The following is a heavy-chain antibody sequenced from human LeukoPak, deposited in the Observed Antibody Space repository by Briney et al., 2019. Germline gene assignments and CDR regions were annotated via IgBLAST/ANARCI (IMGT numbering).Heavy chain of an antibody. V-gene: IGHV3-30*18. CDR2: ISYDGSNK. D-gene: IGHD3-22*01. CDR3: AKDNSNYYDNTGY. CDR1: GFTFSSYG. J-gene: IGHJ4*02. Sequence: PGSALRLSCAASGFTFSSYGMHWVRQAPGKGLEWVAVISYDGSNKYYADSVKGRFTISRDNSKNTLYLQMNSLRAEDTAVYYCAKDNSNYYDNTGYWGQGTLVTVSS.